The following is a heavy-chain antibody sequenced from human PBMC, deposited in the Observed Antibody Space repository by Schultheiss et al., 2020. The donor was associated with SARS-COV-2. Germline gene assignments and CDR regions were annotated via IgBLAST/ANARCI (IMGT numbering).Heavy chain of an antibody. V-gene: IGHV3-21*01. CDR3: ARELTTERITMVRGVILYYGMDV. CDR1: GFTFSSYS. J-gene: IGHJ6*02. Sequence: GGSLRLSCAASGFTFSSYSMNWVRQAPGKGLEWVSSISSSSSYIYYADSVKGRFTISRDNSKNTLYLQMNSLRAEDTAVYYCARELTTERITMVRGVILYYGMDVWGQGTTVTVSS. CDR2: ISSSSSYI. D-gene: IGHD3-10*01.